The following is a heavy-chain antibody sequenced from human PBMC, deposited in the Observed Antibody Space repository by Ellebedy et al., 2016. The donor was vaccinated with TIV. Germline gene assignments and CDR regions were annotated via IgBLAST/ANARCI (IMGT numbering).Heavy chain of an antibody. CDR3: ARDGRYCSGGSCYWSTLHEAYFDY. V-gene: IGHV3-30-3*01. CDR2: ISYDGSNK. Sequence: PGGSLRLSCAASGFTFSTYAMHWVRQAPGKGLEWVAVISYDGSNKYYADSVKGRFTISRDNSKNTLYLQMNSLRAEDTAVYYCARDGRYCSGGSCYWSTLHEAYFDYWGQGTLVTVSS. D-gene: IGHD2-15*01. CDR1: GFTFSTYA. J-gene: IGHJ4*02.